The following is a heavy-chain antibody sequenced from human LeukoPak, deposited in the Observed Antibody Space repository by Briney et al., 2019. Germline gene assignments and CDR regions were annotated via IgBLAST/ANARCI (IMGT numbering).Heavy chain of an antibody. CDR2: ISRSGTII. D-gene: IGHD3-3*01. CDR3: ARERDDYYFEY. Sequence: GGSLSLSCAASGFTFSGYEVNWVRQAPGKGLEWVSYISRSGTIISYADSVKGRFTISRDNAKNSLYLQMNSLRAEDTAVYYCARERDDYYFEYSGQGTLFTVSA. CDR1: GFTFSGYE. J-gene: IGHJ4*02. V-gene: IGHV3-48*03.